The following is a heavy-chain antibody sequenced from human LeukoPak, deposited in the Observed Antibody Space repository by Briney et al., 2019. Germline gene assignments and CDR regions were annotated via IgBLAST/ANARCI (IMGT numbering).Heavy chain of an antibody. Sequence: GGSLRLSCAASGFTLSSYWLHWVRQAPGKALVWVSRISYDGSRTNYADSVKGRFTISRDNTKNMLYLQMNSLRAEDTAVYFCARGYVYYYDSSGHPGFDYWGQGTLVTVSS. CDR3: ARGYVYYYDSSGHPGFDY. CDR2: ISYDGSRT. D-gene: IGHD3-22*01. J-gene: IGHJ4*02. V-gene: IGHV3-74*01. CDR1: GFTLSSYW.